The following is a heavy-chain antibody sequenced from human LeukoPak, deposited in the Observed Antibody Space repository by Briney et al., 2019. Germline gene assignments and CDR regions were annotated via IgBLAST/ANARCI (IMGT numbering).Heavy chain of an antibody. CDR2: INHDGNT. CDR1: GGSFSGYY. D-gene: IGHD3-10*01. CDR3: ARVIRFNGFGELWLDY. Sequence: SETLSLTCAVYGGSFSGYYWSWIRQSPGKGLEWIGEINHDGNTNYNSSLKSRVTLSVDTSKSQFSLKLSSVTAADTAIYYCARVIRFNGFGELWLDYWGRGTLLTVSS. J-gene: IGHJ4*02. V-gene: IGHV4-34*01.